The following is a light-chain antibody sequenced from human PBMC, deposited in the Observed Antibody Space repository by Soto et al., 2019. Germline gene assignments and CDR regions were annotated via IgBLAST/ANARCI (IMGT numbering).Light chain of an antibody. CDR3: QQYGSSPKT. CDR2: DAS. CDR1: QSVASSH. Sequence: EIVLTQSPGTLSLSPGERATLSCRASQSVASSHLAWYQQKPGQTPRLLIYDASSRATGIPDRISGSGSGTDFTLTISRLEPEDFAVYYCQQYGSSPKTFGQGTKVDIK. J-gene: IGKJ1*01. V-gene: IGKV3-20*01.